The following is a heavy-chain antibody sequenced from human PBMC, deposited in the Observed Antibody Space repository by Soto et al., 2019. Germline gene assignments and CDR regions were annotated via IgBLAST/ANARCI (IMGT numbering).Heavy chain of an antibody. CDR3: ARDRMTTVTTWLKLDY. J-gene: IGHJ4*02. D-gene: IGHD4-4*01. V-gene: IGHV3-30*04. CDR1: GFTFSSYA. Sequence: GGSLRLSCAASGFTFSSYAMHWVRQAPGKGLEWVAVISYDGSNKYYADSVKGRFTISRDNSKNTLYLQMNSLRAEDTAVYYCARDRMTTVTTWLKLDYWGQGTRVTVSS. CDR2: ISYDGSNK.